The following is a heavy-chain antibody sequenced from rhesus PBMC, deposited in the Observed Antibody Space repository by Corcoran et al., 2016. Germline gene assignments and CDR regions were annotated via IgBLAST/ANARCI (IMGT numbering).Heavy chain of an antibody. V-gene: IGHV4-122*02. CDR1: GYSISSGYG. Sequence: QLQLQESGPGLVKPSETLSLTCAVSGYSISSGYGWSWIRQPPGKGLEWIGFISYSGNTSYNPSLKSRVTISRDTSKNQFSLKLSAVTAADTAVYYCARVGPYDLVDYWGQGVLVTVSS. D-gene: IGHD3-40*01. J-gene: IGHJ4*01. CDR3: ARVGPYDLVDY. CDR2: ISYSGNT.